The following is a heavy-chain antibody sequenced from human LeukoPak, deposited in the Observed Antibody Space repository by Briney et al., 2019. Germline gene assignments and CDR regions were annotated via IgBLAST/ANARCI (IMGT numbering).Heavy chain of an antibody. J-gene: IGHJ4*02. Sequence: GGSLRLSCAASGFSFSSSGINWVRQSPGKGLEWVASIGSTGTDRYYADSVKGRFTISRDNAKNSLYLQMNSLRAEDTAVYYCATETIGRHYDYWGQGTLLTVSS. V-gene: IGHV3-21*01. CDR1: GFSFSSSG. D-gene: IGHD1-14*01. CDR3: ATETIGRHYDY. CDR2: IGSTGTDR.